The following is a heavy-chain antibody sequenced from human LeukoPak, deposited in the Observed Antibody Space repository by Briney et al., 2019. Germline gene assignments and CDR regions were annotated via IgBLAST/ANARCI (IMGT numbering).Heavy chain of an antibody. CDR2: IYPGESDT. Sequence: GASLKISCKGSGYRFTSYWIGWVRPLPGKGLEWMGIIYPGESDTRYSPSFQGQVTISADKSISTAYLQWSSLKASDTAMYYCARLPAVAGNYYFDYWGQGTLVTVSS. J-gene: IGHJ4*02. CDR3: ARLPAVAGNYYFDY. V-gene: IGHV5-51*01. D-gene: IGHD6-19*01. CDR1: GYRFTSYW.